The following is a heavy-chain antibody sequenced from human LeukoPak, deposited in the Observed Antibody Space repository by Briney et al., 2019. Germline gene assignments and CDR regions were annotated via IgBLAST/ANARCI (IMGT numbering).Heavy chain of an antibody. V-gene: IGHV4-34*01. CDR3: ARGSIVAVPALNWFDP. Sequence: SETLSLTCAVYGGSFSGYYWSWIRQPPGKGLEWIGEINHSGSTNYNPSLKSRVTISVDTSKNQFSLKLSSVTAADTAVYYCARGSIVAVPALNWFDPWGQGTLVTVSS. CDR2: INHSGST. J-gene: IGHJ5*02. CDR1: GGSFSGYY. D-gene: IGHD2-2*01.